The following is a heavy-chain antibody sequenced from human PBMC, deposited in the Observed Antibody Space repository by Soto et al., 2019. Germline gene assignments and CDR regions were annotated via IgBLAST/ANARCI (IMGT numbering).Heavy chain of an antibody. Sequence: GASVNVSCKASGGTFCSYAISWVRQAPGQGLEWMGGIIPIFGTANYAQKFQGRVTITADESTSTAYMELSSLRSEDTAVYYCAREDYVGNLLAYYYYGMDVWGQGTTVTVSS. V-gene: IGHV1-69*13. D-gene: IGHD4-17*01. CDR2: IIPIFGTA. CDR3: AREDYVGNLLAYYYYGMDV. J-gene: IGHJ6*02. CDR1: GGTFCSYA.